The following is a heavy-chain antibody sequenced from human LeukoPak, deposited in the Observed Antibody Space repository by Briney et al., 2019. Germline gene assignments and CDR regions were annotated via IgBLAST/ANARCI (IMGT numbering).Heavy chain of an antibody. D-gene: IGHD3-22*01. V-gene: IGHV4-59*01. CDR3: ARDYYDSSGFSYFDS. CDR2: IYNSGST. CDR1: GGSISIYY. J-gene: IGHJ4*02. Sequence: PSETLSLTCTVSGGSISIYYWSWIRQPPGKGLEWIGYIYNSGSTSYNPSLKSRVTISVDPSKNQFSLNLGSVTAADTAVYYCARDYYDSSGFSYFDSWGRGTLVTVSS.